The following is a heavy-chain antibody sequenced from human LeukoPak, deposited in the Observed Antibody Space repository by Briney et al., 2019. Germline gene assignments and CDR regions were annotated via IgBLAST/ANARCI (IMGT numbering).Heavy chain of an antibody. CDR2: ITGNGGSQ. J-gene: IGHJ4*02. CDR3: AKDAVAPGSGGDYFDY. V-gene: IGHV3-23*01. CDR1: GFTFRSNA. Sequence: PGGSLRLSCAASGFTFRSNAMSWVRQAPGKGLEWVSVITGNGGSQYSADSVKGRFPISRDNSKTTLSLQMNSLRAEDTAVYYCAKDAVAPGSGGDYFDYWGQGTLVTVSS. D-gene: IGHD3-10*01.